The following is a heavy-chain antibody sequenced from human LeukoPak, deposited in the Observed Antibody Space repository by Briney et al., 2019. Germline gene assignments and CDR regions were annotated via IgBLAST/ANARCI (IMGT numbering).Heavy chain of an antibody. Sequence: ASVKVSCKVSGYTFTDYYMHWVQQAPGKGPEWMGLVDPEDGETIYAEKFQGRVTITADTSTDTAYMELSSLRSEDTAVYYCAIEYYYDSSGYYQYWGQGTLVTVSS. CDR1: GYTFTDYY. CDR3: AIEYYYDSSGYYQY. CDR2: VDPEDGET. V-gene: IGHV1-69-2*01. D-gene: IGHD3-22*01. J-gene: IGHJ4*02.